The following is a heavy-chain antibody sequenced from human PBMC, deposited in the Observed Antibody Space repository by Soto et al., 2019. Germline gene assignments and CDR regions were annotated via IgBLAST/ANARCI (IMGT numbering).Heavy chain of an antibody. CDR1: GYTFTNYD. Sequence: QAHLVQSGAEVKKPGASVKVSCKASGYTFTNYDINLVRQATGQGPEWLGWLNTNSGDTGYAQKFQGRVTLTRDTSRTTAYLELNNLAFEDTAVYYCARNPPLTGWFDPWGQGTLVIVSS. J-gene: IGHJ5*02. CDR3: ARNPPLTGWFDP. CDR2: LNTNSGDT. V-gene: IGHV1-8*01. D-gene: IGHD3-10*01.